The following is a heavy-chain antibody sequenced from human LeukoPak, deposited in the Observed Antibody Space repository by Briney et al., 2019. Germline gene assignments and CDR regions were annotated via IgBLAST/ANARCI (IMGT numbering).Heavy chain of an antibody. CDR3: ARASLRYDILTGYYKESLDY. CDR1: GGSISSSSYY. V-gene: IGHV4-39*07. Sequence: PSETLSLTCTVSGGSISSSSYYWGWIRQPPGKGLEWIRSIYYSGSTYYNPSLKSRVTISVDTSKNQFSLKLSSVTAADTAVYYCARASLRYDILTGYYKESLDYWGQGTLVTVSS. J-gene: IGHJ4*02. CDR2: IYYSGST. D-gene: IGHD3-9*01.